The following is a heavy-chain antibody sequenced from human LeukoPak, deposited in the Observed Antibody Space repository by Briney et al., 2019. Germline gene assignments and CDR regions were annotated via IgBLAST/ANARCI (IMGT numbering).Heavy chain of an antibody. CDR3: AKASGSICYGAIDY. D-gene: IGHD2-15*01. Sequence: GRSLRLSCAASGFTFSSYAMSWVRQAPGKGLQWVSAISGSASSTFYADSVKGRFTISRDDSKNTLYLQMNSLRAEDTAIYYCAKASGSICYGAIDYWGQGTLVTVSS. J-gene: IGHJ4*02. CDR2: ISGSASST. V-gene: IGHV3-23*01. CDR1: GFTFSSYA.